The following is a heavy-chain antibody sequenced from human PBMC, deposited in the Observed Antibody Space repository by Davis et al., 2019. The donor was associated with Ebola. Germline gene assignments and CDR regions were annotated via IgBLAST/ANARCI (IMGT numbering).Heavy chain of an antibody. V-gene: IGHV3-74*01. J-gene: IGHJ2*01. Sequence: GESLKISCAASGFTFDDYAMHWVRQAPGKGLVWVSRINSDGSSTSYADSVKGRFTISRDNAKNTLYLQMNSLRAEDTAVYYCARGGFDLWGRGTLVTVSS. CDR3: ARGGFDL. CDR2: INSDGSST. CDR1: GFTFDDYA.